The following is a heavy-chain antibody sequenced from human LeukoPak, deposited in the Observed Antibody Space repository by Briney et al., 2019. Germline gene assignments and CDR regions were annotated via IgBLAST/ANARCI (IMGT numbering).Heavy chain of an antibody. CDR2: ISSSSIYI. V-gene: IGHV3-21*01. Sequence: PGGSLRLSCSASGFTFSNYRMNWVRQAPGKGLEWVSSISSSSIYIYYADSLKGRFTISRDNAKNSLFLELGSLRPEDTAVYYCTRDQGVRYAFDIWGQGSVVTVSS. D-gene: IGHD3-10*01. CDR1: GFTFSNYR. J-gene: IGHJ3*02. CDR3: TRDQGVRYAFDI.